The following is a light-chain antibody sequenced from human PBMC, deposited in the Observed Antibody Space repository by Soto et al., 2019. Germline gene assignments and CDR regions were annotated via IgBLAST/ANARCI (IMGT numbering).Light chain of an antibody. J-gene: IGLJ2*01. CDR1: SSNIGSNT. Sequence: QSVVTQPPSASGTPGQRVTISCSGSSSNIGSNTVNWYHHLPGTAPKLLIYSNNQRPSGVPDRFSGSKSGASASLAISGLQSEDEADYYCATWDDTLNVVVFGGGTQLTVL. CDR3: ATWDDTLNVVV. V-gene: IGLV1-44*01. CDR2: SNN.